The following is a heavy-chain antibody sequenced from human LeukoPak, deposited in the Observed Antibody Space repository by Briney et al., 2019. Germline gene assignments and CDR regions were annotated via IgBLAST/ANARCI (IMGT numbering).Heavy chain of an antibody. CDR3: ARAFPYSSGWHDAFDT. V-gene: IGHV3-66*02. Sequence: GGSLRLSCAASGFTVSSNYMSWVRQAPGKGLEWVSVIYSGGSTYYADSVKGRFTISRDNSKNTLYLQMNSLRAEDTAVYYCARAFPYSSGWHDAFDTWGQGTMVTVSS. D-gene: IGHD6-19*01. CDR2: IYSGGST. CDR1: GFTVSSNY. J-gene: IGHJ3*02.